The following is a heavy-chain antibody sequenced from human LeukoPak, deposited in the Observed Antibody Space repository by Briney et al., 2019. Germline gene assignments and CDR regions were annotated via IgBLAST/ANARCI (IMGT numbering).Heavy chain of an antibody. V-gene: IGHV1-69*04. J-gene: IGHJ4*02. CDR1: GGTFSSYA. D-gene: IGHD1-26*01. Sequence: ASVKVSCKASGGTFSSYAISWVGQAPGQGLEWMGRIIPILGIANYAQKFQGRVTITADKSTSTAYMELSSLRSEDTAVYYCARVLGVGATKGPFDYWGQGTLVTVSS. CDR3: ARVLGVGATKGPFDY. CDR2: IIPILGIA.